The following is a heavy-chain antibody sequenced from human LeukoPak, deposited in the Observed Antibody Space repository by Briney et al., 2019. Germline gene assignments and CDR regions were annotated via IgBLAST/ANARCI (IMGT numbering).Heavy chain of an antibody. V-gene: IGHV3-43*02. CDR3: TRDYCSGTSCHIFDY. Sequence: SGVSLRLSCAASGFTFDDFALHWVRQTPGRGLEWVSLISGDSSSIYYADSVKGRFTISRDNSKTSLFLQMDSLTTEDTGMYFCTRDYCSGTSCHIFDYWGQGTLLTV. D-gene: IGHD2-2*02. CDR2: ISGDSSSI. CDR1: GFTFDDFA. J-gene: IGHJ4*02.